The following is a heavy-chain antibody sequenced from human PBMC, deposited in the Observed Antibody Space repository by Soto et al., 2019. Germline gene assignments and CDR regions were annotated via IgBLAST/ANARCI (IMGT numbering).Heavy chain of an antibody. CDR1: GGSFSGYY. CDR3: ARSGNYYYCDYMDV. V-gene: IGHV4-34*01. J-gene: IGHJ6*03. Sequence: PSETLSLTCAVYGGSFSGYYWSWIRQPPGKGLEWIGEINHSGSTNYNPSLKSRVTISVDTSKNQFSLKLSSVTAADTAVYYCARSGNYYYCDYMDVWGKGTTVTVSS. CDR2: INHSGST.